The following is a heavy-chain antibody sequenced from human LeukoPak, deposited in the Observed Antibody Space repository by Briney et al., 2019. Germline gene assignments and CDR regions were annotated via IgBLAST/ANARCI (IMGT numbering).Heavy chain of an antibody. J-gene: IGHJ6*03. CDR2: IYHSGST. Sequence: SQTLSLTCTVSGGSISSGGYYWSWIRQPPGKGLEWIGYIYHSGSTYYNPSLKSRVTISVDRSKNQFSLKLSSVTAADTAVYYCARVGAARPYYYYYYMDVWAKGPRSPSP. CDR3: ARVGAARPYYYYYYMDV. CDR1: GGSISSGGYY. V-gene: IGHV4-30-2*01. D-gene: IGHD6-6*01.